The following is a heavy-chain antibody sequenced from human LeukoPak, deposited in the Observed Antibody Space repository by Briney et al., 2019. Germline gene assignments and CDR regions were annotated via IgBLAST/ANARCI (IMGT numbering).Heavy chain of an antibody. CDR2: MNPNSGNT. V-gene: IGHV1-8*01. CDR1: GYTFTSYD. CDR3: ARVVRFLEWPDV. Sequence: ASVKVSCKASGYTFTSYDINWVRQATGQGLAWMGWMNPNSGNTGYAQKFQGRVTMTRNTSISTAYMELSSLRSEDTAVYYCARVVRFLEWPDVWGQGTTVTVSS. J-gene: IGHJ6*02. D-gene: IGHD3-3*01.